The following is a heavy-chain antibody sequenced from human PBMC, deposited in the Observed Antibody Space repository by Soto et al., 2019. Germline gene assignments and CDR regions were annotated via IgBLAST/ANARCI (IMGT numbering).Heavy chain of an antibody. J-gene: IGHJ4*02. CDR1: GGTFSSST. CDR3: ARAGYCSSSSWYEDY. D-gene: IGHD2-2*03. CDR2: IIPILGIA. V-gene: IGHV1-69*02. Sequence: QVQLVQSGAEVKKPASSVKVSCKASGGTFSSSTISWVRQAPGQGLEWMGRIIPILGIANYEQKVKGRVKITADKSTSTAYMELSSLRSEDTAVYYCARAGYCSSSSWYEDYWGQGTLVTVSS.